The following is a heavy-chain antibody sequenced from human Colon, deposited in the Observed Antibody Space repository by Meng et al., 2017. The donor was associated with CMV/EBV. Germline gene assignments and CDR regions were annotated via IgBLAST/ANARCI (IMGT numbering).Heavy chain of an antibody. V-gene: IGHV3-7*04. CDR1: GFTFSSYW. J-gene: IGHJ2*01. Sequence: VQAVEPGAGLAQPGGSLRLSCAASGFTFSSYWMDGFRQVPGKGLELVAIINHDGSADYYVDSVKGRLTVSRDNAKNSLYLQLNSLRVDDTAIYFCARDVRFGLFDLWGPGTLVTVSS. D-gene: IGHD3-16*01. CDR2: INHDGSAD. CDR3: ARDVRFGLFDL.